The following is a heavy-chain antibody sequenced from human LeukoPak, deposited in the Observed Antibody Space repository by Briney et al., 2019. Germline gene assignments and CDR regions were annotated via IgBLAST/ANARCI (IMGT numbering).Heavy chain of an antibody. CDR1: GGSISSQY. V-gene: IGHV4-59*08. Sequence: SETLSLTCTVSGGSISSQYWSWIRQPPGKGLEWIGYSYYTGSTNYNPSLKSRITISVDTSKNQFSLKLSSLTAADTAVYYCARLERRQEAFDIWGQGTMVTVSS. CDR3: ARLERRQEAFDI. J-gene: IGHJ3*02. D-gene: IGHD1-1*01. CDR2: SYYTGST.